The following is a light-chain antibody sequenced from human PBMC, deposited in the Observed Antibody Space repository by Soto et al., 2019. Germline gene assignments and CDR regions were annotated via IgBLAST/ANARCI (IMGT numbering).Light chain of an antibody. CDR3: SSYASSGSRL. CDR2: AVS. CDR1: SSDVGGYNY. J-gene: IGLJ3*02. Sequence: QSALAQPASVSGSPGQSITMSCTGTSSDVGGYNYVSWYQQHPGKAPKLMIYAVSNRPSGVSNRFSGSKSGNTASLTISGLQAEDEADYYCSSYASSGSRLFGGGTKLTVL. V-gene: IGLV2-14*01.